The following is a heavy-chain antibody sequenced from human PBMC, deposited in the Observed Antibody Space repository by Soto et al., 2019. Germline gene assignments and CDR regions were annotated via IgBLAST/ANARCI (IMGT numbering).Heavy chain of an antibody. CDR1: GFTFSSYS. D-gene: IGHD5-18*01. Sequence: EVQLVDSGGGLVQPGGSLRLSCAASGFTFSSYSMNWVRQAPGKGLEWISYISSTSSTIYYADSVKGRFTISRDNAKNSLYLQMNSLRAEDTAVYYCARERRGGYSYGHLDYWGQGTLVTVSS. V-gene: IGHV3-48*01. CDR3: ARERRGGYSYGHLDY. J-gene: IGHJ4*02. CDR2: ISSTSSTI.